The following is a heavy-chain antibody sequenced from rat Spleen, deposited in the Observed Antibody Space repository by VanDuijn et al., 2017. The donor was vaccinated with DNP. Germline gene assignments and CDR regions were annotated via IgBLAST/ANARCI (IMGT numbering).Heavy chain of an antibody. J-gene: IGHJ2*01. CDR1: GFTFSDYY. CDR2: TNYDGGST. Sequence: EVQLVGSGGGLVQPGRSLKLSCAASGFTFSDYYMAWVRQTPTRGLEWVAYTNYDGGSTYNGDSVKGRFTISRDNAKSTLYLKMNSLRSEDMATYYCARHVLPLRIWDYWGQGVMVTVSS. D-gene: IGHD1-6*01. V-gene: IGHV5-22*01. CDR3: ARHVLPLRIWDY.